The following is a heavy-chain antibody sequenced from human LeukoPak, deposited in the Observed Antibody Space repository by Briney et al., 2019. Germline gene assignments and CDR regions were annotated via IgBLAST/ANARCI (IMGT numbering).Heavy chain of an antibody. CDR3: ARKRPNYFDY. V-gene: IGHV3-7*01. Sequence: GGSLRLSCAASGFTFSNYWKAWVRQAPGKGPEWVANINLDGSQKYYVNSVKGRFTISRDNAENSLYLQMNSLRAEDTALYYCARKRPNYFDYWGQGTLVTVSS. CDR2: INLDGSQK. CDR1: GFTFSNYW. J-gene: IGHJ4*02.